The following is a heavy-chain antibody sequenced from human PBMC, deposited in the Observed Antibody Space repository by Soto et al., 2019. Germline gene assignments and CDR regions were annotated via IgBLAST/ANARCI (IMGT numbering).Heavy chain of an antibody. D-gene: IGHD6-6*01. CDR3: AREAATFLLAAQYYFDY. Sequence: SVKVSCKASGGTFSSYAISWVRQAPGQGLEWMGGIIPIFGTANYAQKFQGRVTITADESTSTAYMELSSLRSEDTAVYYCAREAATFLLAAQYYFDYWGQGTLVTVSS. CDR2: IIPIFGTA. J-gene: IGHJ4*02. CDR1: GGTFSSYA. V-gene: IGHV1-69*13.